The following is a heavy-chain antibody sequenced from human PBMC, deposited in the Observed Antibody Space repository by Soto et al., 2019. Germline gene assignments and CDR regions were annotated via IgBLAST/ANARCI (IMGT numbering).Heavy chain of an antibody. J-gene: IGHJ6*02. Sequence: SETLSLSCTVSGGSISSYYWSWIRQPPGKGLEWIVYIYYSGSTNYNPSLKSRVTISVDTSKNQFSLKLSSVTAADTAVYYCARGTFVLRYLAAVGGMDVWGQGTTVTVS. D-gene: IGHD3-9*01. CDR2: IYYSGST. CDR3: ARGTFVLRYLAAVGGMDV. CDR1: GGSISSYY. V-gene: IGHV4-59*01.